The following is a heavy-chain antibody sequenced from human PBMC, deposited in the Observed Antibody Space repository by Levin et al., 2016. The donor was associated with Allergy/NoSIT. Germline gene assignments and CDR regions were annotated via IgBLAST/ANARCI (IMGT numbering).Heavy chain of an antibody. J-gene: IGHJ6*02. CDR3: ARRVAQQVYYYYYGFDV. V-gene: IGHV4-39*01. Sequence: SETLSLTCTVSGGSISSSDYSWDWIRQTPGKGLEWVGGLYYSGSTYYNPSLKSRVTISVDTSKSQFSLRLSSVTAADTAVYYCARRVAQQVYYYYYGFDVWGQGTTVTVSS. CDR2: LYYSGST. CDR1: GGSISSSDYS.